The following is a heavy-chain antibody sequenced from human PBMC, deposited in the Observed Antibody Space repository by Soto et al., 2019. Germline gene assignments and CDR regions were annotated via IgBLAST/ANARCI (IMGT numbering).Heavy chain of an antibody. CDR2: IDHSGST. Sequence: PSETLSLTCTVSGDSISSYYWSWIRQPPGKGLEWIGYIDHSGSTNYNPSLKSRVTISADTSKNQLSLKLSSMTAGDTAVYYCARDNPSRYCTGDRCYYYHDMDVWGQGTTVTVSS. D-gene: IGHD2-8*02. CDR1: GDSISSYY. J-gene: IGHJ6*02. CDR3: ARDNPSRYCTGDRCYYYHDMDV. V-gene: IGHV4-59*01.